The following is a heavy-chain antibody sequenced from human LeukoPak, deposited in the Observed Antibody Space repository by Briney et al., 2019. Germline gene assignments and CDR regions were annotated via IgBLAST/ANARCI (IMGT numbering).Heavy chain of an antibody. CDR1: GFTFSSYA. CDR2: ISGSGGST. Sequence: GGSLRLSCAASGFTFSSYAMRWVRQAPGKGLEWVSAISGSGGSTYYADSVKGRFTISRDNSKNTLYLQMNSLRAEDTAVYYCAKRRIVVVPAAIGGIDYWGQGTLVTVSS. CDR3: AKRRIVVVPAAIGGIDY. V-gene: IGHV3-23*01. D-gene: IGHD2-2*01. J-gene: IGHJ4*02.